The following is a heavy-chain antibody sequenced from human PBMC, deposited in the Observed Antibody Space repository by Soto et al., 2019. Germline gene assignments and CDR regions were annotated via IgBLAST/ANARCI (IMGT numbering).Heavy chain of an antibody. CDR3: AKGASGYYYSGMDV. J-gene: IGHJ6*02. V-gene: IGHV3-23*01. D-gene: IGHD3-10*01. CDR1: GFTFSSYA. CDR2: ISGSGGST. Sequence: EVQLLESGGGLVQPGGSLRLSCAASGFTFSSYAMSWVRQAPGKGLEWVSAISGSGGSTYYADSVKGRFTIARDNSKNTLDLQMNSLRAEATAVYYCAKGASGYYYSGMDVWVQGTTGTVSS.